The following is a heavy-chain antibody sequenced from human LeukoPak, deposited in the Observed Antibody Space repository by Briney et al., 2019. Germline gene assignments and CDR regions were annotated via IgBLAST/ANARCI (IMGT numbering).Heavy chain of an antibody. CDR1: GYIFTNYG. D-gene: IGHD2-15*01. Sequence: ASVKVSCKASGYIFTNYGFSWVRQAPGAGLEWMGWISAYNGDTNYAQKFQGRVTMTTDTSTTTAYMELRSLRSDDTAVYYCARCYGGNAWCLDLWGRGTLVTVSS. CDR2: ISAYNGDT. V-gene: IGHV1-18*01. J-gene: IGHJ2*01. CDR3: ARCYGGNAWCLDL.